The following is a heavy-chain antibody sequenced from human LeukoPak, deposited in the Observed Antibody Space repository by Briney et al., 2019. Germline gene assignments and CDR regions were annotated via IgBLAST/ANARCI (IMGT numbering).Heavy chain of an antibody. CDR1: GYTFTSYY. CDR3: ARERVGATSAGVDY. J-gene: IGHJ4*02. D-gene: IGHD1-26*01. V-gene: IGHV1-46*01. CDR2: INPTGGST. Sequence: GASVRVSCKTSGYTFTSYYIHWVRQAPGPGLEWRGEINPTGGSTSYAQKFQDRVTMTRDTSTSTVYMELSSLRSEDAALYYCARERVGATSAGVDYWGQGTLVTVSS.